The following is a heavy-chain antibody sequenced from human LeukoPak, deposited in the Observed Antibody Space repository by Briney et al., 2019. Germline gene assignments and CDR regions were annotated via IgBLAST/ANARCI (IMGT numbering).Heavy chain of an antibody. CDR2: IYYSGST. CDR3: ARSPGRYCSSASCPNWFDP. J-gene: IGHJ5*02. CDR1: GYSITSSDW. D-gene: IGHD2-2*01. V-gene: IGHV4-28*01. Sequence: PSETLSPTCAVSGYSITSSDWWGWIRQPPGKGLECIGYIYYSGSTYYNPSLKSRVTMSVDTSKNQFSLKLSSVTAVDTAVYYCARSPGRYCSSASCPNWFDPWGQGTLVTVSS.